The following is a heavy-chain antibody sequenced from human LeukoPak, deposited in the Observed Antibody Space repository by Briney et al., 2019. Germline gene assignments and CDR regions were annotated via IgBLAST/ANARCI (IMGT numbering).Heavy chain of an antibody. D-gene: IGHD2-2*02. V-gene: IGHV3-33*01. CDR2: IWYDGSNK. Sequence: GGSLRLSCAASGFTFSSYGMHWVRQAPGKGLEWVAVIWYDGSNKYYADSVKGRFTISRDNSKNTLYLQMNSLRAEDTAVYYCARADDSAAISYWGQGTLVTVSP. CDR3: ARADDSAAISY. J-gene: IGHJ4*02. CDR1: GFTFSSYG.